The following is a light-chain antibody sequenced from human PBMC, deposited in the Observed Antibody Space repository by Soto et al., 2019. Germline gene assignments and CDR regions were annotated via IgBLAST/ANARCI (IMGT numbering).Light chain of an antibody. CDR2: GAS. J-gene: IGKJ2*01. CDR3: QQYVSSPYT. Sequence: EIVLTQSPGTLPLSPGERATLSCRASQSVSSSHLAWYQQKPGQAPRLLIYGASNRATGIPDRFSVSGSGTDFTLIISRLEPEDFAVYFCQQYVSSPYTFGQGTKLEIK. V-gene: IGKV3-20*01. CDR1: QSVSSSH.